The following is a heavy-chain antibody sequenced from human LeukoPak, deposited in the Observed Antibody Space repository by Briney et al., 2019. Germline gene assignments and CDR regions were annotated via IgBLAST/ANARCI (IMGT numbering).Heavy chain of an antibody. CDR2: MDYSWST. J-gene: IGHJ4*02. D-gene: IGHD3-10*01. CDR3: AVVRGYFDH. V-gene: IGHV4-39*01. Sequence: PSETLSLTCTVSGGSISSSSYYWGWIRQPPGKGLEWIGSMDYSWSTYFNPSLKSRVAISVGTSKNQFSLKLSSVTAADTAVYYCAVVRGYFDHWGQGTLVTVSS. CDR1: GGSISSSSYY.